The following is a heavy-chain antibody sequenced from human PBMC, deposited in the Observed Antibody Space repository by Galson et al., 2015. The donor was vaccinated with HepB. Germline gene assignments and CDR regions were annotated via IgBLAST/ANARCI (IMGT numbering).Heavy chain of an antibody. D-gene: IGHD3-10*01. CDR1: EFTFFSLS. J-gene: IGHJ4*02. CDR3: AREYGQRVNFDY. Sequence: SLRLSCAASEFTFFSLSMNWVRQAPGKGLEWVSYIDRSSSTIYYADSVKGRFTISRDNAKSSLYLQMNSLRVEDTAVYYCAREYGQRVNFDYWGQGTLLTVSS. V-gene: IGHV3-48*01. CDR2: IDRSSSTI.